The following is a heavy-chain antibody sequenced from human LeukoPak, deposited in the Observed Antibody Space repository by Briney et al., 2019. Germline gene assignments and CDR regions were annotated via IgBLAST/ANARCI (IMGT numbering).Heavy chain of an antibody. D-gene: IGHD6-13*01. V-gene: IGHV1-69*05. J-gene: IGHJ3*02. Sequence: SVKVSCKASGGTFSSYAISWVRQAPGQGLEWMGGIIPIFGTANYPQKFQGRVTITTDESTSTAYMELSSLRSEDTAVYYCARKVNEGIAAAGGAFDIWGQGTMVTVSS. CDR3: ARKVNEGIAAAGGAFDI. CDR1: GGTFSSYA. CDR2: IIPIFGTA.